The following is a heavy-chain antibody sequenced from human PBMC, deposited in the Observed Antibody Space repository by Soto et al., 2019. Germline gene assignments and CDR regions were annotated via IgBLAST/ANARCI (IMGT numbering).Heavy chain of an antibody. J-gene: IGHJ6*02. V-gene: IGHV3-30*18. CDR2: ISYDGSNK. CDR1: GFTFSSYG. CDR3: AKDIKKQKAAAGPRGYYYYYGMDV. Sequence: HPGGSLRLSCAASGFTFSSYGMHWVRQAPGRGLEWVAVISYDGSNKYYADSVKGRFTISRDNSKNTLYLQMNSLRAEDTAVYYCAKDIKKQKAAAGPRGYYYYYGMDVWGQGTTVTVSS. D-gene: IGHD6-13*01.